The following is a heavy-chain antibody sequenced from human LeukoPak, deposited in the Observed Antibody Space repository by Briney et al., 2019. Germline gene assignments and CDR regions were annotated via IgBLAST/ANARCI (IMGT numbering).Heavy chain of an antibody. CDR2: ISGSGGST. CDR3: AKDSDYGDYAFDY. Sequence: GGSLRLSCAASGFTLSSYAMSWVRQAPGKGLEWVSAISGSGGSTYYADSVKGRFTISRDNSKNTLYLQMNSLRAEDTAVYYCAKDSDYGDYAFDYWGQGTLVTVSS. D-gene: IGHD4-17*01. CDR1: GFTLSSYA. V-gene: IGHV3-23*01. J-gene: IGHJ4*02.